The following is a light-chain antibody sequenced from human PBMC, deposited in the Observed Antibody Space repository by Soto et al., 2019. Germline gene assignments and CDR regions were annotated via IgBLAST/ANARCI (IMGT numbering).Light chain of an antibody. CDR1: QSVGGY. J-gene: IGKJ5*01. Sequence: EIVLTQSPSTLSLSKGERATLSCRASQSVGGYLAWYQQRPGQAPRVLIYDASNRATGIPARFSGSGSGTDFTLTISSLEPEDFAVYYCQQRSNWPLIPFGQGTRLENK. CDR2: DAS. CDR3: QQRSNWPLIP. V-gene: IGKV3-11*01.